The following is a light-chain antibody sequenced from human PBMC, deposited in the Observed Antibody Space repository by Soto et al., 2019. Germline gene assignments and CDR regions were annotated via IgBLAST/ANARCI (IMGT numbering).Light chain of an antibody. J-gene: IGLJ2*01. Sequence: QSLLTQTAWVSGSRGQSITVSCTGINSDVGSFVSWYQHHPGKAPKLVIYEGTKRPSGVSNRFSGYKSGNTASLTISGLQAEDEGDYYCCSYTSNTVVFGGGTKVTVL. CDR2: EGT. CDR3: CSYTSNTVV. V-gene: IGLV2-23*01. CDR1: NSDVGSF.